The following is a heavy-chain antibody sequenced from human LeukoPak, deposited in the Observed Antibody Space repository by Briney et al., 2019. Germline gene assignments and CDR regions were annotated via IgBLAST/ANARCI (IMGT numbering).Heavy chain of an antibody. CDR3: VRRSYCAGGSCYSLDY. CDR1: GYNFAGYW. D-gene: IGHD2-15*01. CDR2: MYPGDSET. V-gene: IGHV5-51*01. J-gene: IGHJ4*02. Sequence: GESLKISCNSSGYNFAGYWIAWVRQMPGQGLEWMGVMYPGDSETRYSPSFEGRVTISVDMSISAAYLRWSSLTASDTAIYYCVRRSYCAGGSCYSLDYWGQGTLVTVSS.